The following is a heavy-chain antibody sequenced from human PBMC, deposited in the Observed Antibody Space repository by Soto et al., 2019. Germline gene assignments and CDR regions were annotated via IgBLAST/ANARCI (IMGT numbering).Heavy chain of an antibody. CDR3: AASAPPATNYYYAMDV. D-gene: IGHD5-12*01. J-gene: IGHJ6*02. V-gene: IGHV4-31*03. CDR2: IYYSGST. CDR1: GGSISSGGYY. Sequence: SETLSLTCNVSGGSISSGGYYWCWIRQHPGKGLEWIGYIYYSGSTYYNPSLKSRVTISIDTSKNQFSLKLSSVTAADTAVYYCAASAPPATNYYYAMDVWGQGTTVTVSS.